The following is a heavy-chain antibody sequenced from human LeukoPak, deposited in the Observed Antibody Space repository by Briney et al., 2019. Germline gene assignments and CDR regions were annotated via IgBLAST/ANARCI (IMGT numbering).Heavy chain of an antibody. D-gene: IGHD2/OR15-2a*01. Sequence: PSGTLSLTCAVSGASISSSNWWSWVRQPPGKGLEWIGSFYYSGSTFYHPSLKSRVSIFVDTSKNQFSLKLTSVTAADTAIYYCARLDPEYGNSGFSPWIDPWGQGTLVTVSS. CDR1: GASISSSNW. CDR3: ARLDPEYGNSGFSPWIDP. V-gene: IGHV4-4*02. CDR2: FYYSGST. J-gene: IGHJ5*02.